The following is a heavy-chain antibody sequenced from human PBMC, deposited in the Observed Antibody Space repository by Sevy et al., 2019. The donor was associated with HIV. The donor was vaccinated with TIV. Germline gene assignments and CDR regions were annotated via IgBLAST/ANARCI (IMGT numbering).Heavy chain of an antibody. V-gene: IGHV5-51*01. CDR2: IYPGDSDA. J-gene: IGHJ4*02. Sequence: GESLKISCKGSGYSFISYWIGWVPQMPGKGLEWMGIIYPGDSDARYSPSFQGQVPIPADKSISTAYLQWSSLKASDTAMYYCARRSTGIVGTHFDYWGQGTLVTVSS. CDR1: GYSFISYW. D-gene: IGHD1-26*01. CDR3: ARRSTGIVGTHFDY.